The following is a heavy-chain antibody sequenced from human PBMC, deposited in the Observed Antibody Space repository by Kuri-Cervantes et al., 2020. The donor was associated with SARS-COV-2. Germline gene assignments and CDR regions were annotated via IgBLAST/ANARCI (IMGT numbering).Heavy chain of an antibody. D-gene: IGHD6-13*01. Sequence: SETLSLTCSVSGDSISETTYYWGWIRQPPGKGLEWIGSIYYNGNTYYNPSLKSRVTISVDTSKNQFSLKLSSVTAADTAVYYCARRDSSSWWGVGVTDYWGQGTLVTVSS. CDR1: GDSISETTYY. J-gene: IGHJ4*02. V-gene: IGHV4-39*07. CDR3: ARRDSSSWWGVGVTDY. CDR2: IYYNGNT.